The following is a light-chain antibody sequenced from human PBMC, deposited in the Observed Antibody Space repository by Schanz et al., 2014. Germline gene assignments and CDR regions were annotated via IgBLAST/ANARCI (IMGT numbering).Light chain of an antibody. V-gene: IGKV3-11*01. CDR2: DAS. CDR1: QSVGSY. J-gene: IGKJ4*01. Sequence: EIVLTQSPATLSLSPGERATLSCRASQSVGSYLAWYQQKPGQAPKFLIYDASNRATGIPARFSGSGSGTDFTLTISSLEPENFAVYYCQQRSSWPLTFGGGTKVEIK. CDR3: QQRSSWPLT.